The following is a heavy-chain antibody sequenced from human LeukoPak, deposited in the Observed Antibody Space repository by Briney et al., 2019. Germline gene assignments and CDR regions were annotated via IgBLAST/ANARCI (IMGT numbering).Heavy chain of an antibody. CDR3: AREKAFGEFHNAFDI. CDR1: GDSINTYY. V-gene: IGHV4-59*01. J-gene: IGHJ3*02. Sequence: SETLSLTCTVSGDSINTYYWSWIRQPPGKGLEWIGYIYYRVTSDYNPSLKSRVTMSVDMSTSQISLKLSSVTAADTAVYYCAREKAFGEFHNAFDIWGQGTMVTVSS. D-gene: IGHD3-10*01. CDR2: IYYRVTS.